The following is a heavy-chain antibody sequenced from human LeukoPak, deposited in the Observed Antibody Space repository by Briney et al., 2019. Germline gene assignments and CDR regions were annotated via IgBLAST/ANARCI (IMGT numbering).Heavy chain of an antibody. CDR3: ARDLRRFAAYYFDY. Sequence: PGGSLRLSCAASGFAVSSNYMSWVRQAPGKGLEWVSVIYSGGSTYYADSVKGRFTISRDNSKNTLYLQTNSLRAEDTAVYYCARDLRRFAAYYFDYWGQGTLVTVPS. V-gene: IGHV3-66*01. D-gene: IGHD5/OR15-5a*01. J-gene: IGHJ4*02. CDR1: GFAVSSNY. CDR2: IYSGGST.